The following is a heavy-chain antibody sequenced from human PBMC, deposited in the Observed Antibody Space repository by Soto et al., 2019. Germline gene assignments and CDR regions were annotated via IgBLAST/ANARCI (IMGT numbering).Heavy chain of an antibody. J-gene: IGHJ6*02. V-gene: IGHV3-30*18. D-gene: IGHD1-7*01. CDR1: GFTFSSYG. Sequence: GGSLRLSCAASGFTFSSYGMHWVRQAPGKGLEWVAVISYDGSNKYYADSVKGRFTISRDNSKNTLYLQMNSLRAEDTAVYYCAKGNYAYYYYYGMDVWGQGTTVTVSS. CDR3: AKGNYAYYYYYGMDV. CDR2: ISYDGSNK.